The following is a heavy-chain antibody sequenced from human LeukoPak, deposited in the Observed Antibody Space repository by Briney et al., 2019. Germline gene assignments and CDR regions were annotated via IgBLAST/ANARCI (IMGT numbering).Heavy chain of an antibody. CDR2: LYYSGST. CDR3: ARGGLTMVRGLYWYLDL. D-gene: IGHD3-10*01. V-gene: IGHV4-59*08. Sequence: SETLSLTCTVSGGSISSYYWSWIRQPPGQGLEWIGYLYYSGSTNYHPSLKSLVTISVDTSKNQFSLKPSSVTAADTAVYYCARGGLTMVRGLYWYLDLWGRGTLVTVSS. J-gene: IGHJ2*01. CDR1: GGSISSYY.